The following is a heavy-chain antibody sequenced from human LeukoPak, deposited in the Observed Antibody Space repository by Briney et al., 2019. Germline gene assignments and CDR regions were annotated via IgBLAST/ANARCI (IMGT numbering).Heavy chain of an antibody. Sequence: SETLSLTCTVSGVSISSYYWSWIRQPPGKGLEWIGSIYHSGSTYYNPSLKSRVTISVDTSKNQFSLKLSSVTAADTAVYYCARVGAAVGSDYFDYWGQGTLVTVSS. CDR3: ARVGAAVGSDYFDY. D-gene: IGHD6-13*01. CDR1: GVSISSYY. V-gene: IGHV4-38-2*02. J-gene: IGHJ4*02. CDR2: IYHSGST.